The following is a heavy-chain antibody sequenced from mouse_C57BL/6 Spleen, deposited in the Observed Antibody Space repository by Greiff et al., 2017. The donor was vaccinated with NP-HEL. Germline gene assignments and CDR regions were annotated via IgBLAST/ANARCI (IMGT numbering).Heavy chain of an antibody. D-gene: IGHD2-3*01. CDR2: IHPNSGST. V-gene: IGHV1-64*01. CDR3: ARAYDGYYEDAMDY. J-gene: IGHJ4*01. Sequence: QVQLQQPGAELVKPGASVKLSCKASGYTFTSYWMHWVKQRPGQGLEWIGMIHPNSGSTNYNEKFKSKATLTVDISSSTAYMQLSSLTSEDSAVYYCARAYDGYYEDAMDYWGQGTSVTVSS. CDR1: GYTFTSYW.